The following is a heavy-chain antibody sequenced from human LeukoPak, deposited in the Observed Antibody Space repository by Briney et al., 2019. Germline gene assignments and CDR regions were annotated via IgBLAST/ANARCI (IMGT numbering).Heavy chain of an antibody. V-gene: IGHV1-2*02. Sequence: ASVKVSCKASGYTLTGYYMNWVRQAPGQGLEWMGWINPNSGGTNYAQKFQGRVTMTRDTSISTAYMELSRLTSDDTAVYYCARDEPDYWGQGTLVTVSS. CDR1: GYTLTGYY. J-gene: IGHJ4*02. D-gene: IGHD1-14*01. CDR3: ARDEPDY. CDR2: INPNSGGT.